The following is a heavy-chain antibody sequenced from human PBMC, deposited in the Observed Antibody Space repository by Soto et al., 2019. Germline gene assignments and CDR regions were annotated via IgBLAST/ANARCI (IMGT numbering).Heavy chain of an antibody. CDR2: IKQDGSEK. CDR1: GFTFSSYW. V-gene: IGHV3-7*01. D-gene: IGHD2-2*01. Sequence: EVQLVESGGGLVQPGGSLRLSCAASGFTFSSYWMSWVRQAPGKGLEWVANIKQDGSEKYYVDSVKGRFTISRDNAKNSLYLQMNSLRAEETAVYYCAREDIVVVPAAWSYYYYIDVWGKGTTVTVSS. J-gene: IGHJ6*03. CDR3: AREDIVVVPAAWSYYYYIDV.